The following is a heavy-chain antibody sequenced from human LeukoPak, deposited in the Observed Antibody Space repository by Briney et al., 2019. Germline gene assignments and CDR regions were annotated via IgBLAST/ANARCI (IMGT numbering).Heavy chain of an antibody. V-gene: IGHV1-2*02. CDR1: GYSFTGHY. J-gene: IGHJ4*02. D-gene: IGHD6-19*01. CDR3: ARFAVHRRITVPGQFGLDY. Sequence: ASVKVSCKASGYSFTGHYMHWVRQAPGQGLEWMGWINPKSGGTNYAQKFQGRVTMTRDTSTSTVYMELSSLRSEDTAIYYCARFAVHRRITVPGQFGLDYWGQGTLVTVSS. CDR2: INPKSGGT.